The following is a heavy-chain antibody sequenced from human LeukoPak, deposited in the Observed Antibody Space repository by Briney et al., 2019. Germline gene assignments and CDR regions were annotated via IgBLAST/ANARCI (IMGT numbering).Heavy chain of an antibody. CDR1: GFTFSSSA. CDR2: ISGSDSST. CDR3: AKVDDFWSGYSS. J-gene: IGHJ4*02. D-gene: IGHD3-3*01. V-gene: IGHV3-23*01. Sequence: GGSLRLSCAASGFTFSSSAMSWVRQAPGKGLEWVSTISGSDSSTYYADSVKGRFTISRDNSKNTLYLQMNSLRAEDTAVYYCAKVDDFWSGYSSWGQGTLVTVSS.